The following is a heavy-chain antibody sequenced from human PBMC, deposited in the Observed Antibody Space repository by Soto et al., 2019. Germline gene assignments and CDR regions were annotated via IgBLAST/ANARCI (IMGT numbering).Heavy chain of an antibody. CDR2: INHSGST. D-gene: IGHD6-19*01. J-gene: IGHJ4*02. CDR3: ARKGVFKYRLDPPKRYYFDY. CDR1: GGSFSGYY. Sequence: SETLSLTCAVYGGSFSGYYWSWIRQPPGKGLEWIGEINHSGSTNYNPSLKSRVTISVDTSKNQFSLKLSSVTAADTAVYYCARKGVFKYRLDPPKRYYFDYWGQGTLVTVSS. V-gene: IGHV4-34*01.